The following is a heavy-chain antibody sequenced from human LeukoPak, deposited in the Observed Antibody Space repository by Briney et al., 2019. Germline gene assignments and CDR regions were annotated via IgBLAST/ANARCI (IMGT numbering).Heavy chain of an antibody. CDR3: ARTHRGYSGYEIGDAAFDI. D-gene: IGHD5-12*01. J-gene: IGHJ3*02. CDR1: GYTFTGYY. V-gene: IGHV1-2*02. Sequence: GASVKVSCKASGYTFTGYYMHWVRQAPGQGLEWMGWINPNSGGTNYAQKFQGRVTMTRDTSISTAYMELSRLRSDDTAVYYCARTHRGYSGYEIGDAAFDIWGQGTMVTVSS. CDR2: INPNSGGT.